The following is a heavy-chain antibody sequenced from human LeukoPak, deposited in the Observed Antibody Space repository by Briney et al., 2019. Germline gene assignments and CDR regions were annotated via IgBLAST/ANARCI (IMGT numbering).Heavy chain of an antibody. CDR2: IYSGGDT. V-gene: IGHV3-53*01. J-gene: IGHJ4*02. Sequence: PGGSLRLSCAASGFTVSSNYMSWDRQAPGKGLQWVSVIYSGGDTYYADSVKGRFTISRDNAKNSLYLQMSSLRAEDTAVYYCARVHSSISYWSFDYWGQGTLVTVSS. D-gene: IGHD6-6*01. CDR3: ARVHSSISYWSFDY. CDR1: GFTVSSNY.